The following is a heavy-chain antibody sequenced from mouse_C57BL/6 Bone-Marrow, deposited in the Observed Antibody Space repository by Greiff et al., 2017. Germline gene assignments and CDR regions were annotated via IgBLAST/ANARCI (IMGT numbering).Heavy chain of an antibody. V-gene: IGHV1-5*01. J-gene: IGHJ1*03. Sequence: VQLQQSGTVLARPGASVKLSCKTSGYTFTSYWMHWVKQRPGQGLEWIGAIYPGNSDNSYNQKFKGKAKLTAITSASTAYMELSSQTNEDSVVYYCTRDYYSSSYGYWYFDVWGTGTTVTVSS. D-gene: IGHD1-1*01. CDR1: GYTFTSYW. CDR3: TRDYYSSSYGYWYFDV. CDR2: IYPGNSDN.